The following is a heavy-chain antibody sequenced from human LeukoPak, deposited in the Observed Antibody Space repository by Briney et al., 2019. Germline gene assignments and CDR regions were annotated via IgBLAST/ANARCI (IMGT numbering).Heavy chain of an antibody. CDR1: GYTFIGYY. D-gene: IGHD6-19*01. Sequence: ASVKVSCKASGYTFIGYYMHWVRQAPGQGLEWMGIINPSGGSTTYAKKFQGRVTMTRDTSTSTVYMELSSLRSDDTAVYYCARRSADGWFDPWGQGTLVTVSS. J-gene: IGHJ5*02. CDR2: INPSGGST. V-gene: IGHV1-46*01. CDR3: ARRSADGWFDP.